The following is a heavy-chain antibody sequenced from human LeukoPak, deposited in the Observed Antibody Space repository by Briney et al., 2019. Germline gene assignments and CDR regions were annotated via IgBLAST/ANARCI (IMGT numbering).Heavy chain of an antibody. Sequence: SETLSLTCTVSGGSISSSSYYWGWIRQPPGKGLEWIGSIYYSGSTYYNPSLKSRVTISVDTSKNQFSLKLSSVTAADTAVYYCARVKYYQLPRRMNWFDPWGQGTLVTVSS. CDR2: IYYSGST. V-gene: IGHV4-39*07. J-gene: IGHJ5*02. D-gene: IGHD2-2*01. CDR1: GGSISSSSYY. CDR3: ARVKYYQLPRRMNWFDP.